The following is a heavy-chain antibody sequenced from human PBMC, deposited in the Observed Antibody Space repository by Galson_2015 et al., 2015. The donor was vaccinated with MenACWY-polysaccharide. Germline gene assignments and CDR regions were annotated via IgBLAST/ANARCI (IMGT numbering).Heavy chain of an antibody. CDR1: GFTFSSYR. Sequence: SLRLSCAASGFTFSSYRMNWVRQAPGKGLEWVPYISSGGTIYYADSVKGRFTISRDNAKNSLYLQMNSLRDDDTAVYYCARVLKGLVGATPDYWGQGTLVTVSS. J-gene: IGHJ4*02. CDR3: ARVLKGLVGATPDY. V-gene: IGHV3-48*02. CDR2: ISSGGTI. D-gene: IGHD1-26*01.